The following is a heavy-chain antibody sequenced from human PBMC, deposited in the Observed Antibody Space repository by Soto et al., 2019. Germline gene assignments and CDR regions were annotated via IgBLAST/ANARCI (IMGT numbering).Heavy chain of an antibody. CDR1: GYTFTTYD. CDR2: ISTYNGNT. Sequence: ASVKVSCKASGYTFTTYDISWVRQAPGQGHEWMGQISTYNGNTNYPQSLQGRLTMTTDTSTTTAYLELRSLRSDDTAVYYCARDPYHVLMANAPNLYGMDVWGQGTTVTVSS. V-gene: IGHV1-18*01. CDR3: ARDPYHVLMANAPNLYGMDV. J-gene: IGHJ6*02. D-gene: IGHD2-8*01.